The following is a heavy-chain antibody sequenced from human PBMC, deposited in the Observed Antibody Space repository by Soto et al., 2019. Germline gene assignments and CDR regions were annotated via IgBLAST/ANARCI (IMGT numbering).Heavy chain of an antibody. V-gene: IGHV3-23*01. CDR2: SSATGAGT. D-gene: IGHD1-7*01. Sequence: EVQLLESGGGLVQPGGSLRLSCAASGFTFSSYGMTWVRQAPGKGLEWVSFSSATGAGTYYADSVKGRFTISRDNSKNTLYLQMTCLRAGDTAVYYCAKDRRAGGNYGFYSDFWGQGALVIVSS. CDR1: GFTFSSYG. CDR3: AKDRRAGGNYGFYSDF. J-gene: IGHJ4*02.